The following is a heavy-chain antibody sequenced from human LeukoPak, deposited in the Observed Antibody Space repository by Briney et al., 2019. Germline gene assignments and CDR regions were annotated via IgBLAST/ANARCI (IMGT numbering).Heavy chain of an antibody. J-gene: IGHJ4*02. V-gene: IGHV1-69*13. CDR3: VGHYGGADWGAIDY. CDR1: GGTFSSYA. CDR2: IIPIFGTA. D-gene: IGHD4-23*01. Sequence: ASVKVSCKASGGTFSSYAISWVRQAPGQGLEWMGGIIPIFGTANYAQKFQGRVTITADESTSTAYMELSSLRSEDTAVYYCVGHYGGADWGAIDYWGQGTVVTVSS.